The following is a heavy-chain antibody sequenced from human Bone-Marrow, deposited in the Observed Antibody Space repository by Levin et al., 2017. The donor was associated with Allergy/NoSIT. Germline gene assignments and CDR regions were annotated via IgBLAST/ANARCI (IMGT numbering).Heavy chain of an antibody. D-gene: IGHD1-1*01. CDR1: GYTFTDYY. CDR3: AVDWNDDGFEF. Sequence: GESLKISCKSSGYTFTDYYIHWVRQAPGQGLEWMGWINPDSGNTHYLQRVKGRVTMTRDTAITTVYMELRRLDSDDTAMYYCAVDWNDDGFEFWSKGPLVTVSS. V-gene: IGHV1-2*02. J-gene: IGHJ5*01. CDR2: INPDSGNT.